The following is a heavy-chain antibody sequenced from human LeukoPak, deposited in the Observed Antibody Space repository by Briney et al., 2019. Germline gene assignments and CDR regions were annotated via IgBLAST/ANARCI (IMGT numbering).Heavy chain of an antibody. J-gene: IGHJ4*02. CDR3: ARGGSGWPIDY. D-gene: IGHD6-19*01. V-gene: IGHV3-21*01. Sequence: PGGSLRLSCAASGFTFSSYSMNSVRQAPGKGLEWVSSISSSSSYIYYADSVKGRFTISRDNAKNSLYLQMNSLRAEDTAVYYCARGGSGWPIDYWGQGTLVTVSS. CDR1: GFTFSSYS. CDR2: ISSSSSYI.